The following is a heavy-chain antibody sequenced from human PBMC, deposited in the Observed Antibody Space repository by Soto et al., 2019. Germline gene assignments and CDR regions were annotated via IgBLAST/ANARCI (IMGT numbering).Heavy chain of an antibody. D-gene: IGHD4-17*01. Sequence: PSETLSLTCTVSVGSVTNSSYYWGWILQSPGKGLEWIGSVYYIGRSYSKSSVKSRVTISVDTSKNRFSLSLNSVTASDTAVYFCVSQRTTVPTQAYFDYWGPGALVTVS. CDR1: VGSVTNSSYY. J-gene: IGHJ4*02. V-gene: IGHV4-39*01. CDR3: VSQRTTVPTQAYFDY. CDR2: VYYIGRS.